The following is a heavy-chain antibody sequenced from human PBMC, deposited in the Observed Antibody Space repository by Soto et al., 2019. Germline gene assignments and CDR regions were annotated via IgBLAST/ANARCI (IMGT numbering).Heavy chain of an antibody. V-gene: IGHV3-23*01. CDR2: ISGSGGGT. Sequence: GGPLILSWGSSGCQFSSYAMSWVRQTPGKGLEWVSSISGSGGGTYYADSVKGRFTFSRDNSKNTLYLQMNSLRAEDTAVYYCAKFGMATTKRSPPYYIDYWGQGALVTVSS. CDR3: AKFGMATTKRSPPYYIDY. J-gene: IGHJ4*02. CDR1: GCQFSSYA. D-gene: IGHD1-1*01.